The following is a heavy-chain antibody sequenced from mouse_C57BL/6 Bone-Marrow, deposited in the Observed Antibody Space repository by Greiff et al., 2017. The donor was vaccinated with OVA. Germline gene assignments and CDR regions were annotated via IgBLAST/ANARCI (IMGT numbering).Heavy chain of an antibody. V-gene: IGHV6-6*01. CDR1: GFTFSDAW. CDR2: IRNKANNHAT. D-gene: IGHD3-2*02. Sequence: EVKVEESGGGLVQPGGSMKLSCAASGFTFSDAWMDWVRQSPEKGLEWVAEIRNKANNHATYYAESVKGRFTISRDDSKSSVYLQMNSVRAEDTGIYYCTGDSSGYEAMDYWGKGTSVTVSS. CDR3: TGDSSGYEAMDY. J-gene: IGHJ4*01.